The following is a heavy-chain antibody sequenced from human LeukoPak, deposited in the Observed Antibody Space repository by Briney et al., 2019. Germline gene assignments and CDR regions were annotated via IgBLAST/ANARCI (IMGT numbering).Heavy chain of an antibody. Sequence: SETLSLTCAVSGGSISSSNWWSWVRQPPGKGLEWIGDVYQSGSTNFNPSLKSRVSMSVDKSKNQFSLNLSSVTAADTALYYCAQFSSHSDRLADYWGQGTLVTVSS. D-gene: IGHD6-6*01. CDR1: GGSISSSNW. CDR2: VYQSGST. CDR3: AQFSSHSDRLADY. V-gene: IGHV4-4*02. J-gene: IGHJ4*02.